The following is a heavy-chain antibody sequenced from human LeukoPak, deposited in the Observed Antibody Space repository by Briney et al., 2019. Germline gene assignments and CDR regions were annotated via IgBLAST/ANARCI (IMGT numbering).Heavy chain of an antibody. D-gene: IGHD3-22*01. J-gene: IGHJ3*02. CDR1: GGSISNYY. Sequence: SETLSLTCTVSGGSISNYYWNWIRQPPGKRLEWIGNIFYSGSTYYSPSLKSRVTISLDTSRNQFSLKLNSVTAADTAVYYCAKSNGYGLIDIWGQGTMVTVSS. V-gene: IGHV4-59*12. CDR3: AKSNGYGLIDI. CDR2: IFYSGST.